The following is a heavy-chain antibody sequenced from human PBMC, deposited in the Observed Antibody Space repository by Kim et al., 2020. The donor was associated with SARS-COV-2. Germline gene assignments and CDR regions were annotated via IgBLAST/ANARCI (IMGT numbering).Heavy chain of an antibody. CDR1: GFTFRSDW. J-gene: IGHJ4*02. CDR3: ARTYGSGSFSLGY. V-gene: IGHV3-74*01. Sequence: GGSLRLSCAASGFTFRSDWMHWVRQAPGKGLVWVSGINGDGSRRSYADSVKGRFTISRDNAKNTLYLQMNSLSAEDTAVFYCARTYGSGSFSLGYWGQGTLVTVSS. D-gene: IGHD3-10*01. CDR2: INGDGSRR.